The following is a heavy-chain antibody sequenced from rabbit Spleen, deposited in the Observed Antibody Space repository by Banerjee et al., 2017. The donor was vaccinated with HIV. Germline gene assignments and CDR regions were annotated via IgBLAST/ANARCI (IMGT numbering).Heavy chain of an antibody. J-gene: IGHJ4*01. CDR3: ARDGVGGSYFAL. CDR2: INAVTGKA. CDR1: GFSFSSGYD. V-gene: IGHV1S45*01. D-gene: IGHD8-1*01. Sequence: QEQLVESGGGLVKPGASLTLICTASGFSFSSGYDMSWVRQAPGKGLEWIACINAVTGKAVYATWAKGRFTFSKTSSTTVTLQMTSLTAADTATYFCARDGVGGSYFALWGPGTLVTVS.